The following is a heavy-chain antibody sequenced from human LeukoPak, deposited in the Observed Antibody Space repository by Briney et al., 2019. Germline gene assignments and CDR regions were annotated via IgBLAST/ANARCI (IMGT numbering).Heavy chain of an antibody. CDR3: ARRTIAEAGTGYYYVMYV. D-gene: IGHD6-13*01. Sequence: GESLKISCKGSGYSFTSYWISRVRQMPGEGLEWMGRIDPSDSYPNYSPSFQGHVNTFAKQSISPAFFPCSSLKSPGTALYYWARRTIAEAGTGYYYVMYVWGEGTTLSLSS. J-gene: IGHJ6*04. CDR2: IDPSDSYP. CDR1: GYSFTSYW. V-gene: IGHV5-10-1*01.